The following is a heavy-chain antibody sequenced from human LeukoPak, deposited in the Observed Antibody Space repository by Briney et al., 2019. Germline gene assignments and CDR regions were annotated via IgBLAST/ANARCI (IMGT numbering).Heavy chain of an antibody. V-gene: IGHV4-59*11. J-gene: IGHJ4*02. Sequence: GSLRLSCAASGFTSSSHAMSWIRQPPGRGLEWIGYISYSGSTNYNPSLKSRVTISVDTSKNQFSLRLTSVTAADTAVYYCARDSVGYYFDYWGQGTLVTVSS. CDR3: ARDSVGYYFDY. D-gene: IGHD2-15*01. CDR1: GFTSSSHA. CDR2: ISYSGST.